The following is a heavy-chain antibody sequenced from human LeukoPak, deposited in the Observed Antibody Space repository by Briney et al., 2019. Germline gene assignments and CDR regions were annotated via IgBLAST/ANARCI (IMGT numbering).Heavy chain of an antibody. V-gene: IGHV1-2*06. D-gene: IGHD1-26*01. CDR1: GYTFTGYY. Sequence: ASVKVSCKASGYTFTGYYIHWVRQAPGQGLEWMGRINPNSGGANHAQKFQGRVTMTRDTSISTAYMELSRLRSDDTAVYYCAIVGATVGWFDPWGQGTLVTVSS. CDR2: INPNSGGA. CDR3: AIVGATVGWFDP. J-gene: IGHJ5*02.